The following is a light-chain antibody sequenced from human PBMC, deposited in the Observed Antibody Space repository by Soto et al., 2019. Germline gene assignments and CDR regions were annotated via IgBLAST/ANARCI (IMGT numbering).Light chain of an antibody. Sequence: QSALTQPPSASGSPGQSVTISCTGTSSDVGGYNYVSWFQQHPGKAPKLLIFEVNKRPSGVPDRFSGSKSGNTASLTVSGLQAEDEADYYCSSYAGSKNLLFGGGTKVTVL. J-gene: IGLJ3*02. CDR1: SSDVGGYNY. V-gene: IGLV2-8*01. CDR3: SSYAGSKNLL. CDR2: EVN.